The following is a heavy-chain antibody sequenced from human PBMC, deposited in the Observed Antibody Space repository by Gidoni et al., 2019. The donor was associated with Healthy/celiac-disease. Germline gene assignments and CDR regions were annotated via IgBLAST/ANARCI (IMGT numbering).Heavy chain of an antibody. Sequence: VQLQQWGAGLLKPSATLSLTCAVYGGSFSGYYWSWIRQPPGKGLEWIGEINHSGSTNYNPSLKSRVTISVDTSKNQFSLKLSSVTAADTAVYYCARRAPYYYDSSGFDYWGQGTLVTVSS. D-gene: IGHD3-22*01. J-gene: IGHJ4*02. CDR3: ARRAPYYYDSSGFDY. CDR1: GGSFSGYY. V-gene: IGHV4-34*01. CDR2: INHSGST.